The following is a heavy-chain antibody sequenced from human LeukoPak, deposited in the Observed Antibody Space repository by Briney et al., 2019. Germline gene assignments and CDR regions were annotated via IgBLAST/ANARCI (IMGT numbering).Heavy chain of an antibody. D-gene: IGHD6-19*01. CDR3: ASRAVAGTRLDY. Sequence: SETLSPTCTVSGGSISSSSYYWGWIRQPPGKGLEWIGSIYYSGSTYYNPSLKSRVTISVDTSKNQFSLKLSSVTAADTAVYYCASRAVAGTRLDYWGQGTLVTVSS. CDR1: GGSISSSSYY. J-gene: IGHJ4*02. CDR2: IYYSGST. V-gene: IGHV4-39*01.